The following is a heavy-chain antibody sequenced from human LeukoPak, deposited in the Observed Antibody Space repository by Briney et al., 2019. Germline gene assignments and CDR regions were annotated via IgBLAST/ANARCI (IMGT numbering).Heavy chain of an antibody. CDR2: ISAYNGNT. Sequence: ASVKVSCKTSGYTFTGYYLHWVRQAPGQGLEWMGWISAYNGNTNYAQKLQGRVTMTTDTSTSTAYMELRSLRSDDTAVYYCARGFSGYHLPDYWGQGTLVTVSS. CDR1: GYTFTGYY. D-gene: IGHD5-12*01. CDR3: ARGFSGYHLPDY. J-gene: IGHJ4*02. V-gene: IGHV1-18*04.